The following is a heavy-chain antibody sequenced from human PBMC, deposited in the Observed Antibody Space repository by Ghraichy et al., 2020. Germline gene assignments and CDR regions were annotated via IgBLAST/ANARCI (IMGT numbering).Heavy chain of an antibody. D-gene: IGHD2-15*01. CDR2: IRYDGNNQ. V-gene: IGHV3-30*02. Sequence: GGSLRLSCAASGFTFSTYGMHWVRQAPGKGLEWVAFIRYDGNNQYYVDSMKGRFTISRDNPKNTLYLQMNNLRDDDTAVYYCAKDRGEYCSGGSCYTIDSWGQGTLVTVSS. CDR3: AKDRGEYCSGGSCYTIDS. J-gene: IGHJ4*02. CDR1: GFTFSTYG.